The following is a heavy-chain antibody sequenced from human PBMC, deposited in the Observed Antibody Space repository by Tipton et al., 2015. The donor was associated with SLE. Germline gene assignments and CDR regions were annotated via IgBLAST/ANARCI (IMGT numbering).Heavy chain of an antibody. V-gene: IGHV4-4*02. CDR3: ARQGRGAVAGNFDY. Sequence: TLSLTCAVSGGSISSSNWWSWVRQPPGKGLEWIGEIYHSGSTNYNPSLKSRVTISVDTSKNQFSLKLSSVTAADTAVYYCARQGRGAVAGNFDYWGQGTLVTVSS. J-gene: IGHJ4*02. CDR1: GGSISSSNW. CDR2: IYHSGST. D-gene: IGHD6-19*01.